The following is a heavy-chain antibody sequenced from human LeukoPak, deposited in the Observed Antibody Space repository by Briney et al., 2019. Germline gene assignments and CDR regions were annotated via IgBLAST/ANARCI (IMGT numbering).Heavy chain of an antibody. CDR2: IYGSDDKT. CDR3: AKTQGYYDA. CDR1: GFTFSNYA. J-gene: IGHJ5*02. V-gene: IGHV3-23*01. Sequence: PGGSLRLSCIASGFTFSNYAMSWVRQAPGKGLELVSGIYGSDDKTVYGDAVKGRFTISRDNSKNTLYLQMNSLRADDTAVYYCAKTQGYYDAWGQGALVTVSS. D-gene: IGHD2-15*01.